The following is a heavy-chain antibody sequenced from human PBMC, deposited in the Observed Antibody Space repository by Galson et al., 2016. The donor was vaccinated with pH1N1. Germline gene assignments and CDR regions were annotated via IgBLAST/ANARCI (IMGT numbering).Heavy chain of an antibody. Sequence: SLRLSCAVSGFTFDSHEMNWVRQAPGKGLERVASISSGGNTMFYSDSVKGRFIISRDNAKNSLSLQMNSLRVEDTAVYYCARAYYDPLTRFSGAFDYWGQGTLVTVSS. CDR3: ARAYYDPLTRFSGAFDY. CDR2: ISSGGNTM. J-gene: IGHJ4*02. CDR1: GFTFDSHE. D-gene: IGHD3-9*01. V-gene: IGHV3-48*03.